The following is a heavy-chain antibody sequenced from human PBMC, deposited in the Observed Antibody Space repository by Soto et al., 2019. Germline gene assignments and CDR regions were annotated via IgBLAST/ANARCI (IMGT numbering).Heavy chain of an antibody. D-gene: IGHD6-19*01. CDR3: VVSRGWWTFHS. CDR2: INVINGNA. V-gene: IGHV1-3*01. CDR1: GYTFTSYD. Sequence: ASVQVSFKASGYTFTSYDMHWLRQAPGQRLEWMGRINVINGNAYYSQRFQGRATFTRDTSASTGYMELSSLISGDTAVYYCVVSRGWWTFHSWGQGTVVTVPS. J-gene: IGHJ4*02.